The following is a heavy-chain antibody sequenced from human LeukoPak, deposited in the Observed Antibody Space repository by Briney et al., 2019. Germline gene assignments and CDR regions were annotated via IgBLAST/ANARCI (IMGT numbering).Heavy chain of an antibody. Sequence: GGSLRLSCEASGFTFSSHIISWVRQAPGKGLEWVANIKQDGSDKYYVDSVKGRFTISRDNAKNSLHLQMNSLRVEDTAVYFCARENDGSDIWGQGTTVTVSS. J-gene: IGHJ3*02. CDR3: ARENDGSDI. CDR2: IKQDGSDK. V-gene: IGHV3-7*01. CDR1: GFTFSSHI.